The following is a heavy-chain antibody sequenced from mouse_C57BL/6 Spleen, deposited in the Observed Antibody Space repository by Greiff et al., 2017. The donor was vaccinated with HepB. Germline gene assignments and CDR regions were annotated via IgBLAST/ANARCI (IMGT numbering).Heavy chain of an antibody. CDR2: IYPSDSET. D-gene: IGHD1-1*01. V-gene: IGHV1-61*01. CDR3: AFYYYGSSYWYFDV. Sequence: QVQLQQPGAELVRPGSSVKLSCKASGYTFTSYWMDWVKQRPGQGLEWIGNIYPSDSETHYNQKFKDKATLTVDKSSSTAYMQLSSLTSEDSAVYYCAFYYYGSSYWYFDVWGTGTTVTVSS. J-gene: IGHJ1*03. CDR1: GYTFTSYW.